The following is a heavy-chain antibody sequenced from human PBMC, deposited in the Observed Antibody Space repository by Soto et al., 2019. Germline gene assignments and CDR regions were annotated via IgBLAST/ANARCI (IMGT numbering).Heavy chain of an antibody. CDR3: ARFRDGYPGYFDY. CDR1: GFTFSSYW. Sequence: EVQLVESGGGLVQPGGSLRLSCAASGFTFSSYWMSWVRQAPGKGLEWVANIKQDGSEKYYVDSVKGRFTISRDNAKNSLYLQMNSLRAEDTAVYYCARFRDGYPGYFDYWGQGTLVTVSS. D-gene: IGHD5-12*01. V-gene: IGHV3-7*01. J-gene: IGHJ4*02. CDR2: IKQDGSEK.